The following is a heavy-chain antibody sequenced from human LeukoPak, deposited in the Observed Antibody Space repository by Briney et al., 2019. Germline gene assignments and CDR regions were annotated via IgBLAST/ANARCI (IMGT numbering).Heavy chain of an antibody. V-gene: IGHV1-18*01. CDR3: ARDGTSTDDY. CDR2: ISGNNDHP. D-gene: IGHD2-2*01. CDR1: GYTFSNFG. Sequence: ASVRVSCMTSGYTFSNFGINWVRQAPGQGLEWMGWISGNNDHPNYGQKFQGRFTVTTDSSTSTAYMELRNLRFDDTAVYYCARDGTSTDDYWGQGTLVTVSS. J-gene: IGHJ4*02.